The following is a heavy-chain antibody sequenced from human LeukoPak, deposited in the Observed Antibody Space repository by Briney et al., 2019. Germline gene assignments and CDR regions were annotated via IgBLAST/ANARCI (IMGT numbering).Heavy chain of an antibody. Sequence: SDTLSLTCTVSGGSVSSGSNNWSWLRQPPGKGLEWSGNIYYSGSTNYNPSLKSRVTISVDTSKNQFSLKLSSVTAADTAVYYCARAAERDYGDPDAFDIWGQGTMVTVSS. J-gene: IGHJ3*02. V-gene: IGHV4-61*01. D-gene: IGHD4-17*01. CDR3: ARAAERDYGDPDAFDI. CDR1: GGSVSSGSNN. CDR2: IYYSGST.